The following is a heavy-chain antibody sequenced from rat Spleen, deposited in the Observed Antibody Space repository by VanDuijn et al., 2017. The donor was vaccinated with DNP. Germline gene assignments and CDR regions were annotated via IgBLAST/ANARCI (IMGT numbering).Heavy chain of an antibody. V-gene: IGHV3-3*01. D-gene: IGHD1-2*01. CDR1: GFSITRSYR. CDR3: ARQSRTTRGFDY. J-gene: IGHJ2*01. CDR2: INSAGST. Sequence: EVQLQESGPGLVKPSQSLSLTCSVTGFSITRSYRWNWIRKFPGNKLEWMGYINSAGSTNYNPSLKSRISITRDTSKNQFFLQVNSVTTEDTATYYCARQSRTTRGFDYWGQGVMVTVSS.